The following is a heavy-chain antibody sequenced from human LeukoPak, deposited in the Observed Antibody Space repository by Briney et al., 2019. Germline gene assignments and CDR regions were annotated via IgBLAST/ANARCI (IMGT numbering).Heavy chain of an antibody. J-gene: IGHJ4*02. D-gene: IGHD3-22*01. V-gene: IGHV5-51*01. CDR1: GYSFTSYW. CDR2: IYPGDSDT. Sequence: GGSLKISCKGSGYSFTSYWIGWVRQMPGKGLEWMGIIYPGDSDTRYSPSFQGQVTISADKSISTAYLQWSSLKASDTAMYYCARHLLPYYYDSSGDYFDYWGQGTLVTVSS. CDR3: ARHLLPYYYDSSGDYFDY.